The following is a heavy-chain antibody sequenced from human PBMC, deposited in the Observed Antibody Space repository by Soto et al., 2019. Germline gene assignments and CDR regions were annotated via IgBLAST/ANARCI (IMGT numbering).Heavy chain of an antibody. V-gene: IGHV3-30*19. CDR2: ISYDGSNK. CDR1: GFTFSSYG. CDR3: ASLNVVVAATPGPQGFDYGMDV. Sequence: PGGSLRLSCAASGFTFSSYGMHWVRQAPGKGLERVAVISYDGSNKYYADSVKGRFTISRDNSKNTLYLQMNSLRAEDTAVYYCASLNVVVAATPGPQGFDYGMDVWGQGTTVTVSS. J-gene: IGHJ6*02. D-gene: IGHD2-15*01.